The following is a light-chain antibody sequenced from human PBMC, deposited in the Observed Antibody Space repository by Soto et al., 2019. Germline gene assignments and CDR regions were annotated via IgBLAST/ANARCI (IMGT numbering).Light chain of an antibody. CDR1: QSISSY. V-gene: IGKV1-39*01. Sequence: DVQITHSPASLSASVGDRVTITCRASQSISSYLNWYQQKPGKAPKLLIYAASSLQSGVPSRFSGSGSGTDFTLTISSLQPEDFATYFCQQSYSTPELTFGGGTKVDIK. CDR2: AAS. J-gene: IGKJ4*01. CDR3: QQSYSTPELT.